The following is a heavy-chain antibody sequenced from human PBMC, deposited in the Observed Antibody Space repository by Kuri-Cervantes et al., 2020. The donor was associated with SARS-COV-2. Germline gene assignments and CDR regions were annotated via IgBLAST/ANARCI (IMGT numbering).Heavy chain of an antibody. CDR3: ARAYQGLGIWGDIDY. Sequence: ASVKVSCKASGYTFTGYYMHWVRQAPGQGLEWMGWINPNSGGTNYAQKFQGRVTMTRDTPISTAYMELSRLRSDDTAVYYCARAYQGLGIWGDIDYWGQGTLVTVSS. D-gene: IGHD3-16*01. CDR2: INPNSGGT. J-gene: IGHJ4*02. V-gene: IGHV1-2*02. CDR1: GYTFTGYY.